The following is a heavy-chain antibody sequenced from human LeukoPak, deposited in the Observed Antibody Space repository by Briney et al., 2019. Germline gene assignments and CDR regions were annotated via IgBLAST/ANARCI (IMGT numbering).Heavy chain of an antibody. CDR1: GYTFTSYG. CDR2: ISAYNGNT. D-gene: IGHD2-2*02. CDR3: ARDDIVVVPAAIRDYYYGMDV. V-gene: IGHV1-18*01. Sequence: GASVKVSCKASGYTFTSYGISWVRQAPGQGLEWMGWISAYNGNTNYAQKLQGRVTMTTDTSTSTAYMELRSLRSDDTAVYYCARDDIVVVPAAIRDYYYGMDVWGQGTTVTVSS. J-gene: IGHJ6*02.